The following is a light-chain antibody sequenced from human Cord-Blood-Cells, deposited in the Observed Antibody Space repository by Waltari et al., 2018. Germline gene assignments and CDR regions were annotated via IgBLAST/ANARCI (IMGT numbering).Light chain of an antibody. CDR2: DAS. V-gene: IGKV1-5*01. J-gene: IGKJ3*01. CDR3: QHRVT. CDR1: QSISSW. Sequence: DMQMPQPPPTPSASVGVRVTITCRPSQSISSWLAWYQQKPGKAPKLLIYDASSLESGVPSRFSGSGSGTEFTLTISSLQPDDFATYYCQHRVTFGPGTKVDIK.